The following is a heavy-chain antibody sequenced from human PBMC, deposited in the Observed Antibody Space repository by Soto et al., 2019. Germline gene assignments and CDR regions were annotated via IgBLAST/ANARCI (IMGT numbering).Heavy chain of an antibody. CDR1: GLTFINYP. CDR3: AKVGSGWHYFDY. CDR2: MSGSGAST. Sequence: RWGSLSLSCAASGLTFINYPIILFGQAPGKGLEWVSGMSGSGASTYYADSVKGRFTIARDNSKNTLYLQVNSLRGEDTAIYYCAKVGSGWHYFDYWGQGTLVTVSS. J-gene: IGHJ4*02. V-gene: IGHV3-23*01. D-gene: IGHD6-19*01.